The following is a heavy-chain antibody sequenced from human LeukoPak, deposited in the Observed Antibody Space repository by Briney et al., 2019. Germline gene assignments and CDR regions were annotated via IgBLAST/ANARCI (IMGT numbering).Heavy chain of an antibody. CDR1: GXTLXXYA. J-gene: IGHJ4*02. V-gene: IGHV3-13*01. CDR3: VRQQTPHGNFDY. D-gene: IGHD1-26*01. CDR2: IGTAGDT. Sequence: GXTLXXYAMHWVRQATGKXLEWVSAIGTAGDTYYPGSVTGRFTISRENAKNSLSLQMNSLRAEDTAVYYCVRQQTPHGNFDYWGQGTLVTVSS.